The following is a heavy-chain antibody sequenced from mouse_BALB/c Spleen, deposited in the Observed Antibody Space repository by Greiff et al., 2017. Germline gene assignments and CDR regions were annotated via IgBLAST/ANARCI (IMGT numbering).Heavy chain of an antibody. J-gene: IGHJ4*01. D-gene: IGHD1-1*01. CDR2: IYPGNSDT. CDR3: TYYYGSSHYAMDY. Sequence: VQLQQSGTVLARPGASVKMSCKASGYTFTSYWMHWVKQRPGQGLEWIGSIYPGNSDTSYNQKFKGKAKLTAVTSTSTAYMELSSLTNEDSAVYYCTYYYGSSHYAMDYWGQGTSVTVSS. V-gene: IGHV1-5*01. CDR1: GYTFTSYW.